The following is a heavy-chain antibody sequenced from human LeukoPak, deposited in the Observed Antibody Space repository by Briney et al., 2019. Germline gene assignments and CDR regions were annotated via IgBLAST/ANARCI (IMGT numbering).Heavy chain of an antibody. D-gene: IGHD3-10*01. V-gene: IGHV4-30-4*01. Sequence: SETLSLTCTVSGGSISSGDYYWSWIRQPPGKGLEWIGYIYYSGSTYYNPSLKSRVTISGDTSNNQFSLQLRSVTAAETDVYYCARDHSYYFGSQTSTLVVWGQGTAVTVSS. J-gene: IGHJ6*02. CDR3: ARDHSYYFGSQTSTLVV. CDR1: GGSISSGDYY. CDR2: IYYSGST.